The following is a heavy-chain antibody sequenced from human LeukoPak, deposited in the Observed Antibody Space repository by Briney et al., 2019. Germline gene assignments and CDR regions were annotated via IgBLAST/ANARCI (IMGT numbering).Heavy chain of an antibody. J-gene: IGHJ3*02. CDR1: GFIFSSYS. CDR2: ISSSGSTI. D-gene: IGHD2-15*01. Sequence: GGSLRLSCAASGFIFSSYSMNWVRQAPGKGLEWVSYISSSGSTIYYADSVKGRFTISRDNAKNSLYLQMNSLRAEDTALYYCARASTYCSGGSCYSFFGDAFDIWGQGTMVTVSS. CDR3: ARASTYCSGGSCYSFFGDAFDI. V-gene: IGHV3-48*01.